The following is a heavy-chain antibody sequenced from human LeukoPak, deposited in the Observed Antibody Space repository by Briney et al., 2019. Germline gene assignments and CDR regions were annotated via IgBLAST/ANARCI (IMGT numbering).Heavy chain of an antibody. CDR3: AKDIPLSGIAGYYFDY. D-gene: IGHD1-1*01. J-gene: IGHJ4*02. Sequence: PGGSLRLSCAASGFIFSTYAMNWVRQAPGKGLEWVSAISSSGGTTYYADSVKGRFTISRDNSKNRLYLQMNSLRAEDTAVYYCAKDIPLSGIAGYYFDYWGQGTLVTVSS. CDR2: ISSSGGTT. CDR1: GFIFSTYA. V-gene: IGHV3-23*01.